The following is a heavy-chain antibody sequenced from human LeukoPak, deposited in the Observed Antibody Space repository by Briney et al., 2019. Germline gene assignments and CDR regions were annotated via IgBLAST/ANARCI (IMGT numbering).Heavy chain of an antibody. CDR3: ARSRSSSWDDAFDI. CDR2: IYTSGST. V-gene: IGHV4-4*09. D-gene: IGHD6-13*01. J-gene: IGHJ3*02. Sequence: SETLSLTCTVSGGSISSNYWSWIRQPPGKGLEWIGHIYTSGSTNYNPSLKSRVTISVDTSKNQFSLKLSSVTAADTAVYYCARSRSSSWDDAFDIWGQGTMVTVSS. CDR1: GGSISSNY.